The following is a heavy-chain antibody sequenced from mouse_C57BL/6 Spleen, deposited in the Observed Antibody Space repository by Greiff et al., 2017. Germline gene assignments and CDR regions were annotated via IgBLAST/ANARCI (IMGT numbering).Heavy chain of an antibody. V-gene: IGHV1-22*01. D-gene: IGHD1-1*01. J-gene: IGHJ4*01. CDR1: GYTFTDYN. CDR2: INPNNGGT. Sequence: VQLKQSGPELVKPGASVKMSCKASGYTFTDYNMHWVKQSHGKSLEWIGYINPNNGGTSYNQKFKGKATLTVNKSSSTAYMELRSLTSEDSAVYYCARKDYYGSRYDAMDYWGQGTSVTVSS. CDR3: ARKDYYGSRYDAMDY.